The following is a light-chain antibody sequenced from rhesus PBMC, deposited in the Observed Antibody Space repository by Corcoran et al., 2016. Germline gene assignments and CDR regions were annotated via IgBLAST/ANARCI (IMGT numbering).Light chain of an antibody. CDR2: GAS. CDR3: IQHSSSWT. J-gene: IGKJ1*01. Sequence: QVTLTQSPATLSLSPGERATLSCRASQSVRRSLAWYHQKPGQAPRLLIYGASSRATGIPDRFSASGSGTDFTLTSNSLEPEDEGDYHCIQHSSSWTFGQGTKVEIK. V-gene: IGKV3-10*01. CDR1: QSVRRS.